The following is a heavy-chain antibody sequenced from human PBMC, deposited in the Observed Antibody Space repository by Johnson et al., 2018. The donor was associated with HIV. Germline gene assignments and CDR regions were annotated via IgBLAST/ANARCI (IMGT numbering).Heavy chain of an antibody. Sequence: QVQLVESGGGVVQPGGSLRLSCAASGFTFSSYGMHWVRQALGKGLEWVAFIRYDGSNKYYVDSVKGRFSISSDNSKNTLYLQMNSLRAEDTAVYYCAKGIVGAMGAFDIWGQGTMVTVSS. V-gene: IGHV3-30*02. CDR3: AKGIVGAMGAFDI. D-gene: IGHD1-26*01. CDR1: GFTFSSYG. CDR2: IRYDGSNK. J-gene: IGHJ3*02.